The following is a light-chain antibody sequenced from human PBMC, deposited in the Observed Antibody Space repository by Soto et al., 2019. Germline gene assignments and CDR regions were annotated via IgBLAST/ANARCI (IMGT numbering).Light chain of an antibody. CDR2: DVT. J-gene: IGLJ1*01. V-gene: IGLV2-11*01. CDR3: CSYAGFSFV. CDR1: SSDVGGYDS. Sequence: QSVLTQPRSVSGSPGQSVTISCTGTSSDVGGYDSVSWYQQHPGKAPKLMIYDVTKRPSGVPDRFSGSKSGNTASLTISGLQAEDEADYYCCSYAGFSFVFGTGTKVTVL.